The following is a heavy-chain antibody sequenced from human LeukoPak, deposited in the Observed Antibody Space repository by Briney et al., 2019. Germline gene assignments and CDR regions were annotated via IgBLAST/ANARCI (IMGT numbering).Heavy chain of an antibody. V-gene: IGHV3-21*01. CDR3: ATNDYYGSGSSSYWYFDL. D-gene: IGHD3-10*01. Sequence: GGSLRLSCAASGFTFSSYSMNWVRQAPGEGLEWVSSISSSSSYIYYADSVKGRFTISRDNAKNSLYLQMNSLRAEDTAVYYCATNDYYGSGSSSYWYFDLWGRGTLVTVSS. CDR2: ISSSSSYI. J-gene: IGHJ2*01. CDR1: GFTFSSYS.